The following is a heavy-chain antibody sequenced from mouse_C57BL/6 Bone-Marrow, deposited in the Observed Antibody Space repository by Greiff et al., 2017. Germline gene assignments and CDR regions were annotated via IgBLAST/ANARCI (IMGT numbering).Heavy chain of an antibody. CDR3: AKGYYGSSPWFAY. D-gene: IGHD1-1*01. J-gene: IGHJ3*01. V-gene: IGHV1-78*01. Sequence: SDAELVKPGASVKISCKVSGYTFTDHTIHWMKQRPEQGLEWIGYIYPRDGSTKYNEKFKGKATLTADKSSSTAYMQLNSLTSEDSAVYFCAKGYYGSSPWFAYWGQGTLVTVSA. CDR2: IYPRDGST. CDR1: GYTFTDHT.